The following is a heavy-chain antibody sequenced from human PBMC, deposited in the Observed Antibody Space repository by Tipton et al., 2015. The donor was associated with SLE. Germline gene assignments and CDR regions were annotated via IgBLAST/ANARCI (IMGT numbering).Heavy chain of an antibody. CDR3: ARDKAGTTG. D-gene: IGHD1-1*01. J-gene: IGHJ4*02. CDR2: IYYRGST. CDR1: GGSISSGGYY. V-gene: IGHV4-31*02. Sequence: LRLSCTVSGGSISSGGYYWSWIRQHPGKGLEWIGYIYYRGSTSYSPSLKSRVTISVHTSKNQFSLKLSSVTAADTAVYYCARDKAGTTGWGQGTLVTVSS.